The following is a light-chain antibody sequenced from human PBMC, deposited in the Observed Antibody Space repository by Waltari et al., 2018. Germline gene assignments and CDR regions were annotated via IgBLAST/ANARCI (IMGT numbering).Light chain of an antibody. J-gene: IGLJ3*02. CDR3: AGWDDSLNGPV. CDR2: GDN. Sequence: QSVLTQPPSASGTPGQRVTISCSGSSSNIESNTVNWYQQLPGTAPKLLSYGDNQRPSGVPDRFSGSKSGTSASLAISGLQSGDEADYYCAGWDDSLNGPVFGGGTKLTVL. CDR1: SSNIESNT. V-gene: IGLV1-44*01.